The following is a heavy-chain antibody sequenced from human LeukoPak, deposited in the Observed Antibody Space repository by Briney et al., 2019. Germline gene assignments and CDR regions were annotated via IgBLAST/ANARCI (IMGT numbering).Heavy chain of an antibody. D-gene: IGHD2-15*01. Sequence: GRSLTLSCAASGSIFSSYGMHWIRQAPGKGLEWVAVISYDGSDKWYADSVKGRFTVSRDNSKNTLSLQMNSLRDEDTAVYYCAKGSGYCTGGSCWRLWGQGTPVTVSS. CDR3: AKGSGYCTGGSCWRL. J-gene: IGHJ1*01. V-gene: IGHV3-33*03. CDR1: GSIFSSYG. CDR2: ISYDGSDK.